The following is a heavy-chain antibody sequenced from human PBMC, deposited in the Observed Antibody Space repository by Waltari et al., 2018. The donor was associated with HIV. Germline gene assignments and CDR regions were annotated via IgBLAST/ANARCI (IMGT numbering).Heavy chain of an antibody. CDR1: GFTFSSHP. V-gene: IGHV3-23*01. CDR2: ISGSGGST. D-gene: IGHD2-15*01. Sequence: EVQLLESGGGLVQPGGSLRLSCAASGFTFSSHPMSWVRQAPGKGLEWVSGISGSGGSTYYADSVKGRFTISRDNSKNTLFLQMNSLRAEDTAVYYCANSLGRIVDFWGQGTLVTVSS. J-gene: IGHJ4*02. CDR3: ANSLGRIVDF.